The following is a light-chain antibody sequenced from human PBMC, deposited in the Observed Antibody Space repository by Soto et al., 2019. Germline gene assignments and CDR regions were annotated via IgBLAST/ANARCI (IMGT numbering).Light chain of an antibody. CDR1: QTFSNSF. CDR3: QQRSN. J-gene: IGKJ2*01. V-gene: IGKV3D-20*02. CDR2: GAS. Sequence: EIVLTQSPGTLSLSPGERATLSCRASQTFSNSFLSWFQQIPGQAPRLLIYGASMRATGIPDRFSGSGSGTDFTLTISRLEPEDFAVYYCQQRSNFGQGTKLEIK.